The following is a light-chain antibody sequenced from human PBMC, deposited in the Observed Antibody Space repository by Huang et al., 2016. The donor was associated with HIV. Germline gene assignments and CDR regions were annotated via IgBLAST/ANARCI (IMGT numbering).Light chain of an antibody. V-gene: IGKV3-15*01. CDR3: QQYNNWPYT. CDR2: GPS. Sequence: EIVMTQSPATLSVSPGESATLSCRASQSVTSNLAWYQQKPGQAPRLLIYGPSTRSTDVPSRFSGSASGTDFTLTVSSLQSEDFAVYYCQQYNNWPYTFGQGTNLEIK. J-gene: IGKJ2*01. CDR1: QSVTSN.